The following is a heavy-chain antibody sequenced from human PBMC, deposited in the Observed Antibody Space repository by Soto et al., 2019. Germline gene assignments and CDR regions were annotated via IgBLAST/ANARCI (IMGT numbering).Heavy chain of an antibody. D-gene: IGHD5-18*01. CDR3: SRASPVVTDF. CDR2: IYYSGST. V-gene: IGHV4-30-4*01. CDR1: GGSIGSGDYY. J-gene: IGHJ6*02. Sequence: SETLSLTCTVSGGSIGSGDYYWSWIRQPPGKGLEWIGYIYYSGSTYYNPSLKSRVTISVDTSKNQFSLKLSSVTAADTAVYYCSRASPVVTDFWGQGTTVTVSS.